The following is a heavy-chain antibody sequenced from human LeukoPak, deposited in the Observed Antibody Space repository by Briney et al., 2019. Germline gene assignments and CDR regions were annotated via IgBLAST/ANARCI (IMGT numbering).Heavy chain of an antibody. CDR2: IRDDGSNK. D-gene: IGHD5-18*01. Sequence: PGGSLRLSCAASGFTFSSYGMQWVRQAPGKGLEWVTFIRDDGSNKYYADSVKGRFTISRDNSKNTLYLQMNSLRAEDTAVYYCARSYSYGGIHYWGQGTLVTVSS. CDR3: ARSYSYGGIHY. J-gene: IGHJ4*02. CDR1: GFTFSSYG. V-gene: IGHV3-30*02.